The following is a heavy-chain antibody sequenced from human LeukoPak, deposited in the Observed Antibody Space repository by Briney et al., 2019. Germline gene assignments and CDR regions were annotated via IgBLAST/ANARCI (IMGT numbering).Heavy chain of an antibody. J-gene: IGHJ4*02. CDR2: INQDGSQK. V-gene: IGHV3-7*01. CDR3: ASERGYSGYGDFDF. CDR1: GLTFDSYE. D-gene: IGHD5-12*01. Sequence: GGSLRLSCAASGLTFDSYEMNWVRPAPGKGLEWVANINQDGSQKYSEDSVRGRFTISRDNTKNSEYLQMNSLTAEDTAVYYCASERGYSGYGDFDFWGQGTLVTVSS.